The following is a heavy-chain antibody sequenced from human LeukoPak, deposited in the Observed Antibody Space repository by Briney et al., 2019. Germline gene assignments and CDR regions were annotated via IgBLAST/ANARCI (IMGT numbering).Heavy chain of an antibody. CDR1: GGSISSRSYY. Sequence: PSETLSLTCTVSGGSISSRSYYWGWIRQPPGKGLEWIGSIYYSGSTYYNPSLQSRVTISVDTSKNQFSLKLNSVTAADTAVYYCARDLRPAGMLYWFDPWGQGTLVTVSS. J-gene: IGHJ5*02. V-gene: IGHV4-39*02. CDR3: ARDLRPAGMLYWFDP. CDR2: IYYSGST. D-gene: IGHD2-2*01.